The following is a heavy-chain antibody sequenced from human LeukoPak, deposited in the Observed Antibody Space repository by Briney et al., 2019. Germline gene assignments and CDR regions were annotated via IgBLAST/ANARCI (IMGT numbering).Heavy chain of an antibody. J-gene: IGHJ6*03. CDR1: GYTFTSYD. Sequence: ASVKVSCKASGYTFTSYDINWVRQATGQGLEWMGWMNPNSGNTGYAQKFQGRVTMTRNTSISTAYMELSSLRSEDTAVYYCARAGSSSVHYYYYMDVWGKGPRSPSP. D-gene: IGHD6-6*01. CDR3: ARAGSSSVHYYYYMDV. V-gene: IGHV1-8*01. CDR2: MNPNSGNT.